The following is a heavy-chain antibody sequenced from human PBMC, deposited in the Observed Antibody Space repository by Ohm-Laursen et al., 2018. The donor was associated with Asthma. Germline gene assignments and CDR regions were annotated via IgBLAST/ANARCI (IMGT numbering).Heavy chain of an antibody. CDR3: ARVVFSHGSGSYYKNGVYYYYYGMDV. D-gene: IGHD3-10*01. V-gene: IGHV4-59*07. J-gene: IGHJ6*02. CDR2: IYYSGST. Sequence: SDTLSLTCAVSGGSISSYYWSWIRQPPGKGLEWIGYIYYSGSTNYNPSLKSRVTISVDTSKNQFSLKLSSVTAADTAVYYCARVVFSHGSGSYYKNGVYYYYYGMDVWGQGTTVTVSS. CDR1: GGSISSYY.